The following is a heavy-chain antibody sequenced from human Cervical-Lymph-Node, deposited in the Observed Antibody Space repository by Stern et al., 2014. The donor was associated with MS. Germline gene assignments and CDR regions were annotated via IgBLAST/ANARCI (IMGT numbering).Heavy chain of an antibody. Sequence: EVQLVESGGGLVQPGGSLRLSCAASGFTFSSYWMRWVRQAPGKGLEWVANIKQDGSEKYYVDSVKGRFTISRDNAKNSLYLQMNSLRAEDTAVYYCARVDDFWSGYYYYGMDVWGQGTTVTVSS. J-gene: IGHJ6*02. V-gene: IGHV3-7*01. CDR3: ARVDDFWSGYYYYGMDV. D-gene: IGHD3-3*01. CDR1: GFTFSSYW. CDR2: IKQDGSEK.